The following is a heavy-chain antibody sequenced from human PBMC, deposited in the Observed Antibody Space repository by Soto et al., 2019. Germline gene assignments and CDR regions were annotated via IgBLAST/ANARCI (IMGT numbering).Heavy chain of an antibody. V-gene: IGHV3-33*01. Sequence: PGGSLRLSCAASGFTFSTYGMKWVRQAPGKGLEWVAVIWYDGTNKYYADSVKGRFTISRDNSKNTLYLQMNSLRAEDTAVYYCARDRTTGTFGYYYYAMDVWGQGTPVTVSS. CDR3: ARDRTTGTFGYYYYAMDV. D-gene: IGHD1-1*01. CDR2: IWYDGTNK. CDR1: GFTFSTYG. J-gene: IGHJ6*02.